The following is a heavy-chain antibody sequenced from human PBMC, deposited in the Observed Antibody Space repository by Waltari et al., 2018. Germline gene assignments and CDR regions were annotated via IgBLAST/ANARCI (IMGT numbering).Heavy chain of an antibody. Sequence: QVQLVQSGAEVKKPGSSVKVSCKASGGTFSSYAISWVRQAPGQGLEWMGGIIPILGIANYAQKFQGRVTITADESTSTAYMELSSLRSEDTAVYYCARVRDYGVLSGYGGYYYYYMDVWGKGTTVTVSS. CDR2: IIPILGIA. J-gene: IGHJ6*03. CDR3: ARVRDYGVLSGYGGYYYYYMDV. V-gene: IGHV1-69*04. CDR1: GGTFSSYA. D-gene: IGHD4-17*01.